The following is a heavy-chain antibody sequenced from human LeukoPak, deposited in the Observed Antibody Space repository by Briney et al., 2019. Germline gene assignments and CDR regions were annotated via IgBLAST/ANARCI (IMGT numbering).Heavy chain of an antibody. D-gene: IGHD3-10*01. Sequence: GGSLRLSCAASGFTFSSYSMNWVRQAPGKGLEWVSYISSGSTTIYYADSVKGRFSISRDNAKNTLYLQMNSLRAEDTAVYYCATAGFDYWGQGTLVTVSS. J-gene: IGHJ4*02. CDR2: ISSGSTTI. CDR3: ATAGFDY. CDR1: GFTFSSYS. V-gene: IGHV3-48*04.